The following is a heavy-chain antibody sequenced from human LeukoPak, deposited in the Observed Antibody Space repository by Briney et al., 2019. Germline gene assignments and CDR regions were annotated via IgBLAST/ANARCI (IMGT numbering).Heavy chain of an antibody. CDR3: AKEGWGYSYGQPYYYGMDV. CDR1: GGSFSGYY. J-gene: IGHJ6*02. V-gene: IGHV4-34*01. D-gene: IGHD5-18*01. CDR2: INHSGST. Sequence: ASETLSLTCAVYGGSFSGYYWSWIRQPPGKGLEWIGEINHSGSTNYNPSLKSRVTISVDTSKNQFSLKLSSVTAADTAVYYCAKEGWGYSYGQPYYYGMDVWGQGTTVTVSS.